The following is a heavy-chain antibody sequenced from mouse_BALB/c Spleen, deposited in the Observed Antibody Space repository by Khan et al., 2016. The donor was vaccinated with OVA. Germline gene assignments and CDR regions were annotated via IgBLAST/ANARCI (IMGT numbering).Heavy chain of an antibody. CDR2: ISYSGNT. D-gene: IGHD2-4*01. CDR3: ARKDYYDYDPFPY. J-gene: IGHJ3*01. CDR1: GYSITSEFA. Sequence: EVQLLETGPGLVKPSQSLSLTCTVTGYSITSEFAWNWIRQFPGNKLEWMGYISYSGNTRYNPSLKSLISITRDTSRNPFFLQLNSVTTEDTATYYCARKDYYDYDPFPYWGQGTLVTVSA. V-gene: IGHV3-2*02.